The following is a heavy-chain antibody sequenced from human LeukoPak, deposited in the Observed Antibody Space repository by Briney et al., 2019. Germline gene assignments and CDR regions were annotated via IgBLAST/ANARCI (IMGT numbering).Heavy chain of an antibody. Sequence: GGSLRLSCAASGFTFSSYGMHWVRQAPGKGLEWVAVISYDGSNKYYADSVKGRFTISRDNAKNSLYLQMNSLRAEDTALYYCAKDKRGGYSYGYFWFDPWGQGTLVTVSS. CDR2: ISYDGSNK. J-gene: IGHJ5*02. CDR1: GFTFSSYG. V-gene: IGHV3-30*18. CDR3: AKDKRGGYSYGYFWFDP. D-gene: IGHD5-18*01.